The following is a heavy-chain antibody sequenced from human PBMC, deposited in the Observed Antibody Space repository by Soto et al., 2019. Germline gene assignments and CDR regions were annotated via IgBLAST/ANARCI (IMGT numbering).Heavy chain of an antibody. J-gene: IGHJ6*02. CDR2: IYYSGST. Sequence: PSETLSLTCTVSGGSISSYYWSWIRQPPGKGLEWIGYIYYSGSTNYNPSLKSRVTISVDTSKNQFSLKLSSVTAADTAVYYCASATDSSLWYYGMDVWGQGTTVTVSS. CDR1: GGSISSYY. D-gene: IGHD3-22*01. V-gene: IGHV4-59*12. CDR3: ASATDSSLWYYGMDV.